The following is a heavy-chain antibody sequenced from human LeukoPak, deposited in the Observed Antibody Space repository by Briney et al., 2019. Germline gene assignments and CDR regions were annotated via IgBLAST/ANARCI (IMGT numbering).Heavy chain of an antibody. CDR3: ARLRHYYDSSGYQAPI. D-gene: IGHD3-22*01. Sequence: SETLSLTCAVYGGSFSGYYWSWIRQPPGKGLEWIGEINHSGSTSYNPSLKSRVTISVDTSKNQFSLKLSSVTAADTAVYYCARLRHYYDSSGYQAPIWGQGTMVTVSS. V-gene: IGHV4-34*01. J-gene: IGHJ3*02. CDR1: GGSFSGYY. CDR2: INHSGST.